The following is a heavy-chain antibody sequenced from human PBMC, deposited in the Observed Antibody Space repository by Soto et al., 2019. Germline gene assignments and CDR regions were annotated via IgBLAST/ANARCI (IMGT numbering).Heavy chain of an antibody. V-gene: IGHV4-59*01. CDR3: AREGVAGTRYWFDP. D-gene: IGHD6-19*01. Sequence: PSETLSLTCTVSGGSISSYYWSWIRQPPGKGLEWIGYIYYSGSTNYNPSLKSRVTISVDTSKNQFSLKLSSVTAADTAVYYCAREGVAGTRYWFDPWGQGTLVTVSS. CDR2: IYYSGST. J-gene: IGHJ5*02. CDR1: GGSISSYY.